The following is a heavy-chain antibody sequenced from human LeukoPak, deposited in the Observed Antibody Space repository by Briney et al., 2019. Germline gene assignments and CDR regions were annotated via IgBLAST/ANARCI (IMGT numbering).Heavy chain of an antibody. CDR2: INPNSGGT. CDR3: ARVGGYDYVWGSFRSEYYFDY. D-gene: IGHD3-16*01. CDR1: GYTFTSYD. J-gene: IGHJ4*02. Sequence: PLASVKVSCKASGYTFTSYDINWVRQATGQGLEWMGWINPNSGGTNYAQKFQGRVTMTRDTSISTAYMELSRLRSDDTAVYYCARVGGYDYVWGSFRSEYYFDYWGQGTLVTVSS. V-gene: IGHV1-2*02.